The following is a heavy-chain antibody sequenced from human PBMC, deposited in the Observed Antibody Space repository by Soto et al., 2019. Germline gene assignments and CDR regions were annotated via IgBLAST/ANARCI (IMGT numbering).Heavy chain of an antibody. CDR3: VRYGVAATY. CDR1: GYTFTTYN. V-gene: IGHV1-8*01. D-gene: IGHD2-21*02. J-gene: IGHJ4*02. CDR2: MNPNSGNT. Sequence: QVQLVQSGAEVKKPGASVKVSCKASGYTFTTYNINWVRQATGQGLERMGWMNPNSGNTGYAQKFQDRITLTRDTSITSAYMELSSLRSDDTAVYFCVRYGVAATYWGQGTLVTVSS.